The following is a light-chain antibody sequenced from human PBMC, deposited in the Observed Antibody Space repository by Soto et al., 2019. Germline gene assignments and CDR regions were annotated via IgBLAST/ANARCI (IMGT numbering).Light chain of an antibody. CDR3: QQSYSTART. V-gene: IGKV1-39*01. J-gene: IGKJ2*01. Sequence: DIQMNQSPSSLSASVGDRVTITCRASQSISSSLNWYQQKPGKAPKFLIYPASNLQSVVTSRFSGSGSGTDFTLPISSLQPDDFATYYCQQSYSTARTFGQGTKLEIK. CDR2: PAS. CDR1: QSISSS.